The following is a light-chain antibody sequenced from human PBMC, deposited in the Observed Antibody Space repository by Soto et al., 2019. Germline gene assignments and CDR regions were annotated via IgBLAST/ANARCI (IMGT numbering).Light chain of an antibody. CDR3: QQLALT. CDR2: DAS. CDR1: QSVRSY. V-gene: IGKV3-11*01. Sequence: EMVLTQSPATLSLSPGERATLSCRSSQSVRSYLAWYQQKPGQAPRLLIYDASNRATRIPARFSGSGSGTDFTLTISSLEPEDFAVYYCQQLALTFGGGTKVEIK. J-gene: IGKJ4*01.